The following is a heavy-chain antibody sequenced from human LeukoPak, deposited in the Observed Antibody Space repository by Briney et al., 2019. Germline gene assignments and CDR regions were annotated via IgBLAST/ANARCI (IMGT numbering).Heavy chain of an antibody. CDR2: IIPIFGIA. CDR1: RGTFTIYA. Sequence: SLTVSSKASRGTFTIYAISWVRQAPGQGLEWMGRIIPIFGIANYAQKFQGRVTITADKSTSTAYMELSSLRSEDTAVYYCARDQAVVVAAEDYYGMDVWGQGTTVTVSS. V-gene: IGHV1-69*17. J-gene: IGHJ6*02. D-gene: IGHD2-15*01. CDR3: ARDQAVVVAAEDYYGMDV.